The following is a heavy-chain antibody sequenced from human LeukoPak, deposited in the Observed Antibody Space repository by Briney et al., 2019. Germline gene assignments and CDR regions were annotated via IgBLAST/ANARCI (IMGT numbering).Heavy chain of an antibody. D-gene: IGHD3-3*01. Sequence: GGSLRLSCTASGFTFGDYAMSWVRQAPGKGLEWVGFIRSKAYGGTTEYAASVKGRFTISRDDSKSIAYLQMNSLKTEDTAVYYCTRADFWSGYWYFDYWGQGTLVTVSS. CDR2: IRSKAYGGTT. CDR3: TRADFWSGYWYFDY. J-gene: IGHJ4*02. CDR1: GFTFGDYA. V-gene: IGHV3-49*04.